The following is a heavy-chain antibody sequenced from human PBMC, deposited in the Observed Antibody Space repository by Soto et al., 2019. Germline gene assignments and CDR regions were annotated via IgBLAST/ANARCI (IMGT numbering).Heavy chain of an antibody. CDR2: IYYSGST. Sequence: QVQLQESGPGLVKPSETLSLTCTVSGGSISSYYWSWIRQPPGKGLEWIGYIYYSGSTNYNPSLKSRVTISVDTSKNQFSLKLSSVTAADTAVYYCARQALRLSSRYTHYYYYYYMDVWGKGTTVTVSS. CDR3: ARQALRLSSRYTHYYYYYYMDV. J-gene: IGHJ6*03. D-gene: IGHD5-12*01. CDR1: GGSISSYY. V-gene: IGHV4-59*08.